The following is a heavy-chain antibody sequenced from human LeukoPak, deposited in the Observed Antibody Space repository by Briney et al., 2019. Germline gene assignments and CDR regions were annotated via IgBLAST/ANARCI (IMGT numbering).Heavy chain of an antibody. J-gene: IGHJ4*02. Sequence: PGGSLRLSCAASGFTFSSYAMSGFRQAPGKGLEWVSSISGGGDHTHYADSVKGRFTISRDNSKSTLYLQMNSLRVEDTAVYYCAKKDRGDSWGQGTLVTVSS. CDR1: GFTFSSYA. D-gene: IGHD1-14*01. CDR3: AKKDRGDS. V-gene: IGHV3-23*01. CDR2: ISGGGDHT.